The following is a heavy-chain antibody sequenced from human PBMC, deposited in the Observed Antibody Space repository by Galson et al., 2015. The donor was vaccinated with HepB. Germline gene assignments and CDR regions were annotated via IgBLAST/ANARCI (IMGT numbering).Heavy chain of an antibody. Sequence: ETLSLTCTVSGDSISSSRYYWGWIRQTPGKGVEWIGCIFYGGPTYYNPSLKSRVTISVDTSKNQFSLRLRSVTAADTAVFYCARGWIQVGYFDPWGPGTLVTVSS. CDR1: GDSISSSRYY. J-gene: IGHJ5*02. D-gene: IGHD5-18*01. V-gene: IGHV4-39*01. CDR2: IFYGGPT. CDR3: ARGWIQVGYFDP.